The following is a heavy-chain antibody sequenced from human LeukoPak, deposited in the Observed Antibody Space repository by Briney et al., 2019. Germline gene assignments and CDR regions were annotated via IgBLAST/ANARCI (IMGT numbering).Heavy chain of an antibody. J-gene: IGHJ4*02. Sequence: GGSLRLSCAASGFTFSNYWRHWVRQDPGKGLVWVSRINSDGTSTTYADSVKGRFTISVDNAKNTLYLQMNSLRVEDTAVYYCARGERLGIGYWGQGTLVTVSS. CDR2: INSDGTST. CDR3: ARGERLGIGY. V-gene: IGHV3-74*01. D-gene: IGHD7-27*01. CDR1: GFTFSNYW.